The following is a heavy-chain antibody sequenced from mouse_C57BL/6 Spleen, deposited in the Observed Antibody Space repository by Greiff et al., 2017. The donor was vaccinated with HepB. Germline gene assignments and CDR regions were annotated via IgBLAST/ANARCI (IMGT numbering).Heavy chain of an antibody. D-gene: IGHD1-1*01. Sequence: QVQLKESGPGLVQPSQSLSITCTVSGFSLTSYGVHWVRQSPGKGLEWLGVIWSGGSTDYNAAFISRLSISKDNSKSQVFFKMNSLQADDTAIYYCARGGITTVVGSYYAMDYWGQGTSVTVSS. CDR2: IWSGGST. CDR3: ARGGITTVVGSYYAMDY. J-gene: IGHJ4*01. CDR1: GFSLTSYG. V-gene: IGHV2-2*01.